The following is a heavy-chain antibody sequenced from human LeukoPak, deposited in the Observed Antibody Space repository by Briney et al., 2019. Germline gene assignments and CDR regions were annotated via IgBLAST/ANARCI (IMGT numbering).Heavy chain of an antibody. J-gene: IGHJ4*02. Sequence: SETLSLTCTLSGGSISSYYWSWIRQPPGNGLEWIGYIYYSGSTNYNPSLKSRVTISVDTSKNQFSLKLSSVTPADTAVYYCVRIAVTGYHFDDWGQGTLVTVSS. CDR1: GGSISSYY. CDR3: VRIAVTGYHFDD. CDR2: IYYSGST. D-gene: IGHD6-19*01. V-gene: IGHV4-59*01.